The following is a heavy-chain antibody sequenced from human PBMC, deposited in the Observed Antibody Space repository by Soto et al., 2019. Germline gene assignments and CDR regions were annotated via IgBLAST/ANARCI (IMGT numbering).Heavy chain of an antibody. CDR1: GGSISSYY. Sequence: SETLSLTCTVSGGSISSYYWSWIRQPAGKGLEWIGRIYTSGSTNYNPSLKSRVTMSVDTSKNQFSLKLSSVTAADTAVYYCARDPRLATISGPRYYDMDVWDQGTTVTVSS. V-gene: IGHV4-4*07. CDR3: ARDPRLATISGPRYYDMDV. J-gene: IGHJ6*02. D-gene: IGHD5-12*01. CDR2: IYTSGST.